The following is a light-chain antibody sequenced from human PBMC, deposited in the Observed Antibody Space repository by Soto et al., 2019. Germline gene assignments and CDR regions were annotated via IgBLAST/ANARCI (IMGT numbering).Light chain of an antibody. CDR2: DAS. CDR3: QHRSDWPPIT. Sequence: EIVLTQSPATLSLSPGERATLSCRASRTVNNYLAWYQQKPGQAPRLLIYDASIRATGIPARFSGSGSGADFALTISSLEPEDCAVYFCQHRSDWPPITFGQGTRVEIK. J-gene: IGKJ5*01. CDR1: RTVNNY. V-gene: IGKV3-11*01.